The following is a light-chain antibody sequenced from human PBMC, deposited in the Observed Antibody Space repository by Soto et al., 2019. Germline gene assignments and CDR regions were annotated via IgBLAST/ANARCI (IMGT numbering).Light chain of an antibody. CDR1: QSVTSSC. CDR2: TTS. V-gene: IGKV3-20*01. Sequence: EIVLTQSPGTLSLSPGERATLSCTASQSVTSSCLAWYQRKPGQAPRLLIHTTSIRATDIPDRFSGSGSGTDFTLTISRLEPEDFEVYYCQQCGGSPLFSFGPGTRVDI. J-gene: IGKJ3*01. CDR3: QQCGGSPLFS.